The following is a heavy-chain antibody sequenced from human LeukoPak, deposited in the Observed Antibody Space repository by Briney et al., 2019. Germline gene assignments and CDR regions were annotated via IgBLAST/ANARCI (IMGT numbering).Heavy chain of an antibody. D-gene: IGHD3-22*01. V-gene: IGHV3-21*01. CDR1: GYTFIDFS. Sequence: GGSLTLSCAASGYTFIDFSVKWVRQAPGKGLEWVSSISVRSNYRYYADSVRGRFSISIDDARDSLFLQMNSLRAEDTAVYFCVRLRRNNDRSGYYYYYDYWGQGTLVTVSS. J-gene: IGHJ4*02. CDR3: VRLRRNNDRSGYYYYYDY. CDR2: ISVRSNYR.